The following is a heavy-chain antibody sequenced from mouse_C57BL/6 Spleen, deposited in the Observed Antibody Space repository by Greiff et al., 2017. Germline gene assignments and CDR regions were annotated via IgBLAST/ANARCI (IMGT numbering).Heavy chain of an antibody. CDR3: ASDYDTWFAY. Sequence: VQLQQPGAELVRPGSSVKLSCKASGYTFTSYWMDWVKQRPGQGLEWIGNIYPSDSETHYNQKFKDKATLTVDKSSSSAYMQISSLTSEDSAVYYCASDYDTWFAYWGQGTLVTVSA. V-gene: IGHV1-61*01. J-gene: IGHJ3*01. D-gene: IGHD2-4*01. CDR2: IYPSDSET. CDR1: GYTFTSYW.